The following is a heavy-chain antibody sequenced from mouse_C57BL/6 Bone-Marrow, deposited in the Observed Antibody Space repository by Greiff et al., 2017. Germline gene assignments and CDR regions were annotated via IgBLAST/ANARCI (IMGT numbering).Heavy chain of an antibody. J-gene: IGHJ4*01. CDR1: GFTFSSYA. D-gene: IGHD1-1*02. Sequence: VQLKESGEGLVKPGGSLKLSCAASGFTFSSYAMSWVRQTPEKRLEWVAYISSGGDYIYYADTVKGRFTISRDNARNTLYLQMSSLKSEDTAMYYCTRRGLWPHYYAMDYWGKGTSVTVSS. CDR3: TRRGLWPHYYAMDY. CDR2: ISSGGDYI. V-gene: IGHV5-9-1*02.